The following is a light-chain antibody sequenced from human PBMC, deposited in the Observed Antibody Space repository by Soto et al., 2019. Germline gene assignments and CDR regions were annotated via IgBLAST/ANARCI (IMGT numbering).Light chain of an antibody. V-gene: IGLV2-8*01. Sequence: QSVLTQPPSASGSPGQSVTISCTGTSSDIGAFNYVSWYQQHPGKAPKLIIYEVTKRPSGVPDRFSGSKSGITASLAVSGLQADDEADYYCTSYAGNNNLVFGGGTKLTVL. CDR2: EVT. CDR1: SSDIGAFNY. CDR3: TSYAGNNNLV. J-gene: IGLJ2*01.